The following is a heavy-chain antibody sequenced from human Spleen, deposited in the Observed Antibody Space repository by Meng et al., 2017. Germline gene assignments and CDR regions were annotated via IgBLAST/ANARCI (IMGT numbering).Heavy chain of an antibody. CDR3: ARGPTTMAHDFDY. D-gene: IGHD4-11*01. V-gene: IGHV4-34*01. J-gene: IGHJ4*02. CDR1: GGSFSDYY. Sequence: HVQLQQWGAGLLEPSETLSLTCVVSGGSFSDYYWSWIRPPPAKGLEWIGEINHSGSTNYNPSLESRATISVATSQNNLSLKLSSVTAADSAVYYCARGPTTMAHDFDYWGQGTLVTVSS. CDR2: INHSGST.